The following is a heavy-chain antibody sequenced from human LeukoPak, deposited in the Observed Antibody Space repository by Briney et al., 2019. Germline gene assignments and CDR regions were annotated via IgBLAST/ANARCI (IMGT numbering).Heavy chain of an antibody. CDR3: ALSTATGRCFDY. Sequence: GGSLRLSCAASGFTFSDYYMSWIRQAPGKGLEWVSYISSSSSYTNYADSVKGRFTISRDNAKNSLYLQMNSLRAEDTAVYYCALSTATGRCFDYWGQGTLVTVSS. V-gene: IGHV3-11*03. D-gene: IGHD5-18*01. J-gene: IGHJ4*02. CDR2: ISSSSSYT. CDR1: GFTFSDYY.